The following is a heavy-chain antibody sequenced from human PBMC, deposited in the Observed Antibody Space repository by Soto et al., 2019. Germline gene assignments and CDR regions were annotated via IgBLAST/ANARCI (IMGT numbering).Heavy chain of an antibody. CDR2: IYWDDDT. Sequence: QITLKESGPTLVKPTQTLTLTCTFSGFSLTTRGVGVGWIRQPPGKPLEWLALIYWDDDTRYSPSLKSRLAPTKDTSKNQVVLTMSNIDPADTGTYFCAHRTTTVTWWFDPWGQGTLVTVSS. CDR3: AHRTTTVTWWFDP. CDR1: GFSLTTRGVG. V-gene: IGHV2-5*02. D-gene: IGHD4-17*01. J-gene: IGHJ5*02.